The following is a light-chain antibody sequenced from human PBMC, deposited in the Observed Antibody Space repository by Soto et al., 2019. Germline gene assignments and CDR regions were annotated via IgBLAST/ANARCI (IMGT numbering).Light chain of an antibody. V-gene: IGLV2-8*01. Sequence: QSALTQPPSASGSPGQSVTISCTGTSSDVGGYNCVSWYQQHPGKAPKLMIYEVNNRPSGVSDRFSGSKSGNTASLTVSGLHAEDDADYYCSSNAGSTNVFGTGTKLTVL. CDR3: SSNAGSTNV. CDR1: SSDVGGYNC. CDR2: EVN. J-gene: IGLJ1*01.